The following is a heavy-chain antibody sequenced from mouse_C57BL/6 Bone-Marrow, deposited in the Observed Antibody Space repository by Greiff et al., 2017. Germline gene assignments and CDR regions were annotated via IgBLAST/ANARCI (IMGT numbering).Heavy chain of an antibody. CDR2: IDPETGGT. Sequence: QVQLQQSGAELVRPGASVTLSCKASGYTFTDYEMHWVKQTPVHGLEWIGAIDPETGGTAYNQKFKGKAILTADKSSSSAYMELRSLTSEDSAVYYCTRGYRVDYWGQGTSVTVSS. J-gene: IGHJ4*01. CDR1: GYTFTDYE. CDR3: TRGYRVDY. D-gene: IGHD2-12*01. V-gene: IGHV1-15*01.